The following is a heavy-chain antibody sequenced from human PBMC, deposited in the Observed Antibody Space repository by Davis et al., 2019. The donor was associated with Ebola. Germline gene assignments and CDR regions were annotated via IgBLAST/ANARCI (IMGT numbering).Heavy chain of an antibody. CDR2: IYYSGST. CDR1: GGYISGYY. Sequence: SETLSLTCTVSGGYISGYYWGWIRQPPGKGLEWIGSIYYSGSTYYNPSLKSRVTISVDTSKNQFSLKLSSVAAADTALYYCARLISTYSSTWWDYWGQGTLVTVSS. V-gene: IGHV4-39*01. CDR3: ARLISTYSSTWWDY. D-gene: IGHD6-13*01. J-gene: IGHJ4*02.